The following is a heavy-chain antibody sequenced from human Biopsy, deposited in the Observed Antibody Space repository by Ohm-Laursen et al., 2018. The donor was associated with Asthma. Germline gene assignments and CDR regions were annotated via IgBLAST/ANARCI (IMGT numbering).Heavy chain of an antibody. Sequence: GSLRLSCAALGFAVSRDYMFWVRQAPGKGLEWVSVIYSGGTSHTADSVRGRFTISRDYSKNTLYLQMHSLRAEDTAVYYCARGDSSNWSHYHFDYWGQGTLVTVSS. CDR3: ARGDSSNWSHYHFDY. D-gene: IGHD3-22*01. V-gene: IGHV3-53*01. CDR1: GFAVSRDY. CDR2: IYSGGTS. J-gene: IGHJ4*02.